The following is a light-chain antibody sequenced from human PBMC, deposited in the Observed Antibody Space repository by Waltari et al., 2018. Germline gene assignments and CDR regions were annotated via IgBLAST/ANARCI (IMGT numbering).Light chain of an antibody. V-gene: IGKV1-39*01. CDR3: QQSYSVPRT. Sequence: IHFTQSPSSLSASVGDRVTITCRASHTVTSYLNWYQQKPGKAPKLLIHTASTLQSGVPSRFSGSGSGTAFTLTISSLQPEDFATYYCQQSYSVPRTFGPGTKVGVK. CDR1: HTVTSY. CDR2: TAS. J-gene: IGKJ3*01.